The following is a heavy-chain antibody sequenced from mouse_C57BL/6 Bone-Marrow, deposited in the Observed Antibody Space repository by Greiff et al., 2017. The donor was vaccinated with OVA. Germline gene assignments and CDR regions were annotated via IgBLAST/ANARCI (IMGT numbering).Heavy chain of an antibody. Sequence: VQLQQSGPELVKPGASVKISCKASGYTFTDYYMNWVKQSHGKSLEWIGDINPNNGGTSYNQKFKGKATLTVDKSSSTAYMELRSLTSEDSAGYYCARPPLTTVVEGFAYWGQGTLVTVSA. CDR2: INPNNGGT. CDR3: ARPPLTTVVEGFAY. CDR1: GYTFTDYY. V-gene: IGHV1-26*01. J-gene: IGHJ3*01. D-gene: IGHD1-1*01.